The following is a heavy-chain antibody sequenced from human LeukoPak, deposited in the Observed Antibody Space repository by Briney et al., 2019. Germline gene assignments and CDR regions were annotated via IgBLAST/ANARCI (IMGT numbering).Heavy chain of an antibody. CDR1: GFSFSSYA. Sequence: GGSLRLSCAAPGFSFSSYAMSWVRQAPGKGLEWVSAISGSVGSTACADSVKGRFTISRDNSKNTLYLQMNSLRAEDTAVYYCAKDMGEPAYCGGDCYSRYFQHGGQGTLVTVSS. J-gene: IGHJ1*01. CDR3: AKDMGEPAYCGGDCYSRYFQH. D-gene: IGHD2-21*02. CDR2: ISGSVGST. V-gene: IGHV3-23*01.